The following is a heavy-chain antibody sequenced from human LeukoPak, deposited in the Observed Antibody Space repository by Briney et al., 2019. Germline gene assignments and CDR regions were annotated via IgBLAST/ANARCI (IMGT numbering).Heavy chain of an antibody. D-gene: IGHD6-6*01. Sequence: GGSLRLSCAASGFTFSGYDMNWVRQAPGKGLEWVSSNSGSSSYIYYADSMKGRFTISRDNGKNSLYLQMNSLRAEDTAVYFCARGSSNVAARNNWFDPWGQGTLVTVSS. CDR1: GFTFSGYD. V-gene: IGHV3-21*01. CDR3: ARGSSNVAARNNWFDP. CDR2: NSGSSSYI. J-gene: IGHJ5*02.